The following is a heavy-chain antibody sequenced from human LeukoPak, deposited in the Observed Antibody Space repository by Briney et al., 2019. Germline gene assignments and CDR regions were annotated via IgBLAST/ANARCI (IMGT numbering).Heavy chain of an antibody. V-gene: IGHV3-30*04. J-gene: IGHJ4*01. CDR3: ARDGRSYNIDY. Sequence: GGSLRLSCGASGFTFSSYAMHWVRQAPGKGLEGLAVILYDGSNKNYAASVKGGFTISRDSSKNTLFLQMNSLRVEHTAVYYCARDGRSYNIDYWGQGTLVTVSS. CDR1: GFTFSSYA. CDR2: ILYDGSNK. D-gene: IGHD3-10*01.